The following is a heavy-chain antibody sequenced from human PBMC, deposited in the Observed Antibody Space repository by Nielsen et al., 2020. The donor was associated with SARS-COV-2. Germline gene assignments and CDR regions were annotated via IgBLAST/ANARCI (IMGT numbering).Heavy chain of an antibody. J-gene: IGHJ1*01. D-gene: IGHD5-12*01. CDR3: AKDRVDIVATMPDYFQH. Sequence: GESLKISCAASGFTFSDYYMSWIRQAPGKGLEWVSYISSSGSTIYYADSVKGRFTISRDNAKNSLYLQMNSLRAEDTAVYYCAKDRVDIVATMPDYFQHWGQGTLVTVSS. CDR2: ISSSGSTI. V-gene: IGHV3-11*01. CDR1: GFTFSDYY.